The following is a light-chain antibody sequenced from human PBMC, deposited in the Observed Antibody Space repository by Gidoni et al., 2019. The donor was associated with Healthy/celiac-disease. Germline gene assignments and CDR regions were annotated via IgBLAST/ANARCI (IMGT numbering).Light chain of an antibody. Sequence: SSELTQDPAVSLALGQTVRITCQGDSLRSYYASWYQQKPGQAPVLVIYGKNNRPSGIPDRFSGSSSGNTASLTITWAQAEDEADYYCNSRDSSGNHQVFGGGTKLTVL. J-gene: IGLJ3*02. CDR1: SLRSYY. CDR2: GKN. V-gene: IGLV3-19*01. CDR3: NSRDSSGNHQV.